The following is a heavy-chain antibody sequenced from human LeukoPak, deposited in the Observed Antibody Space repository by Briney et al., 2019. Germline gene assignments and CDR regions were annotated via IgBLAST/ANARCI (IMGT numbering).Heavy chain of an antibody. CDR3: ARGKFGGYYFDY. CDR1: GGSFSDYY. D-gene: IGHD3-10*01. V-gene: IGHV4-34*01. CDR2: INHSGST. J-gene: IGHJ4*02. Sequence: SETLSLTCAVYGGSFSDYYWSWIRQPPGKGLEWIGEINHSGSTNYNPSLKSRVTISVDTSKNQFSLKLSSVTAADTAVYYCARGKFGGYYFDYWGQGTLVTVSS.